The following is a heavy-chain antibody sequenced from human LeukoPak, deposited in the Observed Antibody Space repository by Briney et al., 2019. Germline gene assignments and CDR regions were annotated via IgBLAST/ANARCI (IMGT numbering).Heavy chain of an antibody. J-gene: IGHJ4*02. CDR3: ATVSFYSSSFDY. V-gene: IGHV3-74*01. CDR1: GFTFSDCW. CDR2: ININGDTT. Sequence: PGGSLRLSCAASGFTFSDCWMYWVRPAPGKGLVVVSGININGDTTSYADSVKGRFTISRDNAKNTLYLQMNSLRAEDMAVYYCATVSFYSSSFDYWGQGTLVTVSS. D-gene: IGHD6-19*01.